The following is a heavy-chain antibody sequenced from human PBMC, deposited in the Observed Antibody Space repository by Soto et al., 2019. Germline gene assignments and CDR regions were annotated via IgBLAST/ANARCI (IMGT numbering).Heavy chain of an antibody. Sequence: GGSLRLSCAASGFTFSSYWMSWVRQAPGKGLEWVANIKQDGSEKYYVDSVKGRFTISRDNAKNSLYLQMNSLRAEDTAVYYCAREGGDYSYYYYMDVWGKGTTVTVSS. V-gene: IGHV3-7*01. CDR1: GFTFSSYW. CDR3: AREGGDYSYYYYMDV. J-gene: IGHJ6*03. D-gene: IGHD4-17*01. CDR2: IKQDGSEK.